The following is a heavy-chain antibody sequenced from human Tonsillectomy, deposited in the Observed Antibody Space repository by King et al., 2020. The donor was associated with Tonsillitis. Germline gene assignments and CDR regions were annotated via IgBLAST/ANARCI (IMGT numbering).Heavy chain of an antibody. D-gene: IGHD6-6*01. V-gene: IGHV4-61*02. J-gene: IGHJ3*02. CDR1: GDSITSGGFF. Sequence: VQLQESGPGLVKPSQTLSLTCTVSGDSITSGGFFWLWIRQSAAKGLEWIGRIYATGTTNSNPSLKSRVTLSIDTTENQFSLTLNSVTATDTAVYYCARGSSSSIAFDIWGQGTMVTVSS. CDR2: IYATGTT. CDR3: ARGSSSSIAFDI.